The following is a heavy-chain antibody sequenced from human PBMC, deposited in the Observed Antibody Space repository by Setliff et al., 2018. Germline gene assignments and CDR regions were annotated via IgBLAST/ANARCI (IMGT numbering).Heavy chain of an antibody. CDR1: DGSFSGYY. CDR2: INQNGST. CDR3: ARDRITGTNPPSGDAFDI. V-gene: IGHV4-34*01. D-gene: IGHD1-7*01. J-gene: IGHJ3*02. Sequence: SETLSLTCAVSDGSFSGYYWSWIRQPPGKGQEWSGEINQNGSTNNDPSLKSRVTISVYTSKNQFTLNLSSVTAADTAVYYCARDRITGTNPPSGDAFDIWGQGTMVTVSS.